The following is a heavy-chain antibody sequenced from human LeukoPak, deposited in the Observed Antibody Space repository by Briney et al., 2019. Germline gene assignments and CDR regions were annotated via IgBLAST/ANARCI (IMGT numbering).Heavy chain of an antibody. CDR3: ATSRWGRFGY. Sequence: PSETLSLTCAVYGGSFSGYYWSWIRQPPGKGLEWIGEINHGGSTNYNPSLKSRVTISVDTSKNQFSLKLSSVTAADTAVYYCATSRWGRFGYWGQGTLVTVSS. D-gene: IGHD1-26*01. CDR1: GGSFSGYY. J-gene: IGHJ4*02. V-gene: IGHV4-34*01. CDR2: INHGGST.